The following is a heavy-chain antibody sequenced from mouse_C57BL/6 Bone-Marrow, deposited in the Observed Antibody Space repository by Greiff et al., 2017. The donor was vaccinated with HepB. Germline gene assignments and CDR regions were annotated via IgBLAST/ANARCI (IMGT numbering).Heavy chain of an antibody. CDR3: ASERGYYYGSSGDWYFDV. J-gene: IGHJ1*03. CDR1: GYTFTSYW. D-gene: IGHD1-1*01. V-gene: IGHV1-53*01. Sequence: QVQLQQPGTELVKPGASVKLSCKASGYTFTSYWMHWVKQRPGQGLEWIGNINPSNGVTNYNEKFKSKATLTVDKSSSTAYMQLSSLTSEDSAVYYCASERGYYYGSSGDWYFDVWGTGTTVTVSS. CDR2: INPSNGVT.